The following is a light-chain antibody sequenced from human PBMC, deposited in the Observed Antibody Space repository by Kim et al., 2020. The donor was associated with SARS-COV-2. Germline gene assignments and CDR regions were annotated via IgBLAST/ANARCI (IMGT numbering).Light chain of an antibody. Sequence: APGKTARIASGGNNIGSKSVHWYQQKPGQAPVLVIYYDSDRPSGIPERFSGSNSGNTATLTISRVEAGDEADYYCHVWDSSSEHYVFGTGTKVTVL. CDR2: YDS. J-gene: IGLJ1*01. V-gene: IGLV3-21*04. CDR1: NIGSKS. CDR3: HVWDSSSEHYV.